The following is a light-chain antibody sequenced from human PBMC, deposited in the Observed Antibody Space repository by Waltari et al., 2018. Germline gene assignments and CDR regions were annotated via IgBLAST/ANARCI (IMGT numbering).Light chain of an antibody. Sequence: EIELTQSPDTLSLSPGERATLSFRARRSVSSNYLAWYQQKAGQAPRLLIYGASSRAAGIPDRFTGSGSGTEFTLTISRLEPEDFAVYYCQQYGSTFGQGTKVEIK. V-gene: IGKV3-20*01. J-gene: IGKJ1*01. CDR2: GAS. CDR1: RSVSSNY. CDR3: QQYGST.